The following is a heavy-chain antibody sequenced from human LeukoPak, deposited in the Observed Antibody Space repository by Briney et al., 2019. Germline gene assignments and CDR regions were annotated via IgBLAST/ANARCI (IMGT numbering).Heavy chain of an antibody. V-gene: IGHV3-23*01. CDR1: GFTFNTYV. CDR3: AKDAVDYGDYLLHC. CDR2: ISGSGGST. Sequence: GGSLRLSCAASGFTFNTYVMNWVRQAPGKGLEWVSGISGSGGSTFYADSVKGRFTISRDNSKNSLFLQMNSLRAEDTAVYYCAKDAVDYGDYLLHCWGQGTLVTVSS. J-gene: IGHJ4*02. D-gene: IGHD4-17*01.